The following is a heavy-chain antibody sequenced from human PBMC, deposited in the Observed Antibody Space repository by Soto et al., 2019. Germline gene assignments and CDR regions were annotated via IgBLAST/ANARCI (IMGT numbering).Heavy chain of an antibody. CDR2: ISYDGSNK. J-gene: IGHJ6*02. V-gene: IGHV3-30-3*01. Sequence: SGGSLRLSCAASGFIFSSYAMHWVRQAPGKGLEWVAVISYDGSNKYYADSVKGRFTISRDNSKNTLYLQMNSLRAEDTAVYYCAREWVQLWHSYYYGMDVWGQGTTVTVS. CDR1: GFIFSSYA. D-gene: IGHD5-18*01. CDR3: AREWVQLWHSYYYGMDV.